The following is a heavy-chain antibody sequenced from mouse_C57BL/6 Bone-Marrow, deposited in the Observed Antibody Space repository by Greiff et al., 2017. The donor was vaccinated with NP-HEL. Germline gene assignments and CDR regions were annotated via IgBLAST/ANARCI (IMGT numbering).Heavy chain of an antibody. D-gene: IGHD3-2*01. J-gene: IGHJ3*01. CDR2: ISDGGSYT. Sequence: VQLKESGGGLVKPGGSLKLSCAASGFTFSSYAMSWVRQTPEKRLEWVATISDGGSYTYYPDNVKGRFTISRDNAKNNLYLQMSHLKSEDTAMYYCARADSPGFAYWGQGTLVTVSA. V-gene: IGHV5-4*01. CDR3: ARADSPGFAY. CDR1: GFTFSSYA.